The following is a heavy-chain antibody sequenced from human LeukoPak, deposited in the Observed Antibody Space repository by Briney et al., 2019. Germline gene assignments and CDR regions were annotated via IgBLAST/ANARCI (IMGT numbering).Heavy chain of an antibody. CDR1: GFTFRSYS. CDR2: ISSSSSTI. J-gene: IGHJ4*02. Sequence: GGSLRLSCAASGFTFRSYSMNWVRQAPGKGLEWVSYISSSSSTIYYADSVKGRFTISRDNAKDSLYLQMNSLRDEDTAVYYCARDVCTGGVCSLYFDYWGQGTLVTVSS. D-gene: IGHD2-8*02. V-gene: IGHV3-48*02. CDR3: ARDVCTGGVCSLYFDY.